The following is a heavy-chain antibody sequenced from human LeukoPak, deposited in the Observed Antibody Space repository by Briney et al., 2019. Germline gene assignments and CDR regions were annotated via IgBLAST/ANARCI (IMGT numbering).Heavy chain of an antibody. Sequence: SETLSLTCTVSGGSISSSSYYWGWIRQPPGKGLEWIGEINHSGSTNYNPSLKSRVTISVDTSKNQFSLKLSSVTAADTAVYYCAKSRYCSSTSCYGGVNYYYYMDVWGKGTTVTVSS. V-gene: IGHV4-39*07. CDR2: INHSGST. CDR3: AKSRYCSSTSCYGGVNYYYYMDV. CDR1: GGSISSSSYY. J-gene: IGHJ6*03. D-gene: IGHD2-2*01.